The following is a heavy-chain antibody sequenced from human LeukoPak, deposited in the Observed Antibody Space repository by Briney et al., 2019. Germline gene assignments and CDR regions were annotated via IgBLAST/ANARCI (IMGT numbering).Heavy chain of an antibody. CDR3: ARDHDDTSGYSNGMDV. CDR1: GVSISSSNW. CDR2: IYHSGST. D-gene: IGHD3-22*01. V-gene: IGHV4-4*02. J-gene: IGHJ6*02. Sequence: SETLSLTCAVSGVSISSSNWWSWVRQPPGKGLEWIGEIYHSGSTNYNPSLKSRVTISVDKSKNQFSLKLSSVTAADTAVYYCARDHDDTSGYSNGMDVWGQGTTVTVSS.